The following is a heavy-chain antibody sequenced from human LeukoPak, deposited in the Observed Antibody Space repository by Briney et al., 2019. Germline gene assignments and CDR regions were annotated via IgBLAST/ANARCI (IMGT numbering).Heavy chain of an antibody. CDR2: ISDSGDRT. CDR3: TRNPWMVGDGYNYVDY. Sequence: GGSLRLSCAASGFAFSSLDMGWVRQAPGKGLEWVSAISDSGDRTYYADSVKGRFTLSRDNSKNTLYLQMNSLKTEDTAVYYCTRNPWMVGDGYNYVDYWGQGTLVTVSS. D-gene: IGHD5-24*01. J-gene: IGHJ4*02. CDR1: GFAFSSLD. V-gene: IGHV3-23*01.